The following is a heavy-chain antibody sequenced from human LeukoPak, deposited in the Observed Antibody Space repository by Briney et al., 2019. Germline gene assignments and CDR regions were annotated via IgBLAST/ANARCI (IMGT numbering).Heavy chain of an antibody. CDR2: IYYSGST. CDR3: ARLKADSSGYCLRFDY. CDR1: GGSISSGGYY. V-gene: IGHV4-31*03. J-gene: IGHJ4*02. Sequence: SETLSLTCTVSGGSISSGGYYWSWIRQHPGKGLEWIGYIYYSGSTYYNPSLKSRVTISVDTPKNQFSLKLSSVTAADTAVYYCARLKADSSGYCLRFDYWGQGTLVTVSS. D-gene: IGHD3-22*01.